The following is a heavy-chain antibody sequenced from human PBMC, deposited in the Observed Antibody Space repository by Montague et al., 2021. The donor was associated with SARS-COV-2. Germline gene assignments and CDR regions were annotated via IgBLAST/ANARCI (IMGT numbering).Heavy chain of an antibody. Sequence: SQSLSLTCTVSGGSISSGSYYWSWIRQPAGKGLEWIGRIYTSGSTNYNPSLKSRVTISVDTSKNQFSLKLSSVTAADTAVYYCARDPLYYYDSSGLLLDWYCDLWGRGTLVTVSS. CDR3: ARDPLYYYDSSGLLLDWYCDL. D-gene: IGHD3-22*01. V-gene: IGHV4-61*02. CDR2: IYTSGST. J-gene: IGHJ2*01. CDR1: GGSISSGSYY.